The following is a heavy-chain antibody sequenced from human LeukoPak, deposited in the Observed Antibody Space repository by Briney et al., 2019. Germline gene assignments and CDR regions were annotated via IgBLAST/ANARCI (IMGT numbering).Heavy chain of an antibody. CDR1: GYTFTDYY. CDR3: ARDSSYSSSLYYFEY. CDR2: INPHSGGT. J-gene: IGHJ4*02. V-gene: IGHV1-2*02. D-gene: IGHD6-6*01. Sequence: GASVKVSCKASGYTFTDYYMHWVRQAPGPGLEWMGWINPHSGGTNYAKTFQGRVTMTRDTSISTVYMEVSRLRSDDTAVYYCARDSSYSSSLYYFEYWGQGTLVTVSS.